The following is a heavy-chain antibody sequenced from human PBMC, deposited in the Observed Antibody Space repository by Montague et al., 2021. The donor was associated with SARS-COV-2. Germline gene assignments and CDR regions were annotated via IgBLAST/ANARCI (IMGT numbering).Heavy chain of an antibody. D-gene: IGHD2-21*02. J-gene: IGHJ3*02. Sequence: SLRLSCAASGFTFSGSAMHWVRQASGKGLEWVGRIRSKANSYATAYAASVKGRFTISRDDSKNTAYLQMNSLKTEDTAVYYCTSLVVVTAIRPRAFDIWGQGKMVTVSS. CDR2: IRSKANSYAT. V-gene: IGHV3-73*01. CDR3: TSLVVVTAIRPRAFDI. CDR1: GFTFSGSA.